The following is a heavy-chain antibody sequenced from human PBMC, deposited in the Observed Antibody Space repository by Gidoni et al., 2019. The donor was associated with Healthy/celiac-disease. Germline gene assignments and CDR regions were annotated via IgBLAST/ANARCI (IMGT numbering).Heavy chain of an antibody. CDR2: ISYDGSNK. J-gene: IGHJ6*02. Sequence: QVQLVESGGGVVQPGRSLRLSCAASGFTFSSYGMHWVRQAPGKGLEWVAVISYDGSNKYYADSVKGRFTISRDNSKNTLYLQMNSLRAEDTAVYYCAKDRGYYDSSGSSGGMDVWGQGTTVTVSS. CDR3: AKDRGYYDSSGSSGGMDV. CDR1: GFTFSSYG. V-gene: IGHV3-30*18. D-gene: IGHD3-22*01.